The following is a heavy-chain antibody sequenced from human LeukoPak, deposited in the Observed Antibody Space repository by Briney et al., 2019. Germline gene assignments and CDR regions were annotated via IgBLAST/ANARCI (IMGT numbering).Heavy chain of an antibody. Sequence: GGSLRLSCAASGFTFSSYEMNWVRQAPGKGLEWVSYVSSSGSTIYYADSVKGRFTISRDNAKNSLYLQMNSLRAEDTAVYYCAAANYGDYGYYWGQGTLVTVSS. CDR1: GFTFSSYE. V-gene: IGHV3-48*03. D-gene: IGHD4-17*01. CDR3: AAANYGDYGYY. CDR2: VSSSGSTI. J-gene: IGHJ4*02.